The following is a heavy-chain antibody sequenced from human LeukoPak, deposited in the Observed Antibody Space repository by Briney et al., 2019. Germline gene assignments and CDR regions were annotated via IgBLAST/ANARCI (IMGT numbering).Heavy chain of an antibody. J-gene: IGHJ4*02. Sequence: GGSLRLSCAASGFTFSSYAMSWVRQAPGKGLEWVSAISGSGGSTYYADSVKGRFTISRDNSKNTLYLQMNSLIAEDTSVYYCEKDLGVTMIVVVIRGFDYWGQGPQVTVS. D-gene: IGHD3-22*01. CDR2: ISGSGGST. CDR1: GFTFSSYA. CDR3: EKDLGVTMIVVVIRGFDY. V-gene: IGHV3-23*01.